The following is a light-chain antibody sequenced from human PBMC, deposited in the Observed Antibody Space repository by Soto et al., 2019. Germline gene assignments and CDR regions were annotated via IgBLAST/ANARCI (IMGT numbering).Light chain of an antibody. CDR3: AAWDASLNGYV. CDR2: SYD. V-gene: IGLV1-44*01. J-gene: IGLJ1*01. Sequence: QAVVTQPPSASGTPGQRVTISCSTSSSNIGGNTVNWYQQLPGTAPKLLIYSYDQRPSGVPDRFSGSKSGTSASLAISGLQSEDETDYYCAAWDASLNGYVFGTGTKLTAL. CDR1: SSNIGGNT.